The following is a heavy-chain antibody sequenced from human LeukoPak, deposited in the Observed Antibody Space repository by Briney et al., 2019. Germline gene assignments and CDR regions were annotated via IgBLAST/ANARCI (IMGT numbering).Heavy chain of an antibody. Sequence: SETLSLTCTVSGGFINTSSYYWGWIRQPPGKGLAWIGSIYYTGTTYYNPSLRSRVTISVDTSKNCISLNMRSVTAADTAVYYCARGGGYSYGYFDYWGQGTLVTVSS. CDR1: GGFINTSSYY. D-gene: IGHD5-18*01. V-gene: IGHV4-39*07. J-gene: IGHJ4*02. CDR3: ARGGGYSYGYFDY. CDR2: IYYTGTT.